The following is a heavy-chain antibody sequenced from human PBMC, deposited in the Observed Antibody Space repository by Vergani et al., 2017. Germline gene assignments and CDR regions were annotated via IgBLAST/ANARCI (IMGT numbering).Heavy chain of an antibody. V-gene: IGHV1-69*12. CDR1: GGTFSSYA. CDR3: AGTAGRSYYYYYFGMDG. D-gene: IGHD6-13*01. Sequence: QVQLVQSGAEVKKPGSSVKVSCKASGGTFSSYAISWVRQAPGQGLEWMGGIIPIFGTANYAQKFQGRVTITADESTSTAYMELSSLRSEDTAVYYCAGTAGRSYYYYYFGMDGWGQGTTVTVSS. CDR2: IIPIFGTA. J-gene: IGHJ6*02.